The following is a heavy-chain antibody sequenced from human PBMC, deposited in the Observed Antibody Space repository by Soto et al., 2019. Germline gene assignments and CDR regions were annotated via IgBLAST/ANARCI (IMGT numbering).Heavy chain of an antibody. CDR1: GGSISSSGYY. Sequence: LTCSVSGGSISSSGYYWGWIRQPPGKGLEWIGSIYSSGSTCYNPSLKSRVTISVDTSKNQFSLKLTSVTAADTVVFYCARQQYSSSYFDYWGQGTLVTVSS. V-gene: IGHV4-39*01. D-gene: IGHD6-13*01. CDR2: IYSSGST. CDR3: ARQQYSSSYFDY. J-gene: IGHJ4*02.